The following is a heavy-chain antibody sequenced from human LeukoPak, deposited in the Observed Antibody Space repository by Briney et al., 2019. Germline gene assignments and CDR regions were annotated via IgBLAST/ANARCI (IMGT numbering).Heavy chain of an antibody. Sequence: GGSLRLSCAASGFTFSSYGMHWVRQAPGKGLEWVAFIRYDGSNKYYADSVKGRFTISRDNSKNTLYLQMNSLILEDTAVYYCAKTGFQWGDYFYYMDVWGKGTTVTVSS. CDR2: IRYDGSNK. CDR3: AKTGFQWGDYFYYMDV. V-gene: IGHV3-30*02. J-gene: IGHJ6*03. D-gene: IGHD1-14*01. CDR1: GFTFSSYG.